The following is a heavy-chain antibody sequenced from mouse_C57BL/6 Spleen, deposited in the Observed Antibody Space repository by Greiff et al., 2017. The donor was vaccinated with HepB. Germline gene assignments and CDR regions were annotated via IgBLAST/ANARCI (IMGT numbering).Heavy chain of an antibody. CDR2: IYPGDGDT. CDR3: AIYGNPYAMDY. Sequence: VKLQESGAELVKPGASVKISCKASGYAFSSYWMNWVKQRPGKGLEWIGQIYPGDGDTNYNGKFKGKATLTADKSSSTAYMQLSSLTSEDSAVYFCAIYGNPYAMDYWGQGTSVTVSS. J-gene: IGHJ4*01. D-gene: IGHD2-1*01. V-gene: IGHV1-80*01. CDR1: GYAFSSYW.